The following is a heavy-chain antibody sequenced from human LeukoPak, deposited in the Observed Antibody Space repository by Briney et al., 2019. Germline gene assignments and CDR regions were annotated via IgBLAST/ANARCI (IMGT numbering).Heavy chain of an antibody. CDR2: INPNSGGT. CDR1: GYTFTGYY. Sequence: GASVKVSCKASGYTFTGYYMHWVRQAPGHGLEWMGWINPNSGGTNYAQKFQGRVTMTRDTSISTAYMELSRLRSDDTAVYYCARDFLGCSSTSCYLFGYWGQGTLVTVSS. CDR3: ARDFLGCSSTSCYLFGY. J-gene: IGHJ4*02. D-gene: IGHD2-2*01. V-gene: IGHV1-2*02.